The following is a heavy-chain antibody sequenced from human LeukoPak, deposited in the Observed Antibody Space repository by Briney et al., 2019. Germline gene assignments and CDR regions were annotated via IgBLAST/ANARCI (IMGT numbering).Heavy chain of an antibody. CDR1: GGSISSSNW. V-gene: IGHV4-4*02. CDR2: IYHSGST. D-gene: IGHD6-6*01. J-gene: IGHJ4*02. CDR3: ARGEQLVPYFDY. Sequence: SGTLSLTCGVSGGSISSSNWWSWVRQPPGKGLEWIGEIYHSGSTYYNPSLKSRVTISVDRSKNQFSLKLSSVTAADTAVYYCARGEQLVPYFDYWGQGTLVTVSS.